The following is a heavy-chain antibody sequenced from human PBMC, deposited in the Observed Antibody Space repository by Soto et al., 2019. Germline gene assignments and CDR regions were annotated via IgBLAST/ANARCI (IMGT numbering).Heavy chain of an antibody. D-gene: IGHD6-19*01. Sequence: QVQLVESGGDVVQPGRSLRLSCTASGFTFRNYAMYWVRQAPGKGREWVAVISYDENNKYYADSVKGRFTISRDNSKNTLYLQMNSLRADDTADYYCAKGTGWYLDSWGQGTLVTVSS. V-gene: IGHV3-30*18. CDR3: AKGTGWYLDS. CDR2: ISYDENNK. CDR1: GFTFRNYA. J-gene: IGHJ4*02.